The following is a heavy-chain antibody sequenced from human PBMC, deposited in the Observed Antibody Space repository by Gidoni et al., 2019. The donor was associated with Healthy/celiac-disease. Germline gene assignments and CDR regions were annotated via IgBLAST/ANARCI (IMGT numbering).Heavy chain of an antibody. CDR1: GGSISSGSYY. Sequence: QVQLHESGPGLVKPSQTLSLTCNVSGGSISSGSYYWSWLRQPAGKGLAGIGRIYTSGSTNYNPSLKSRVIISVDTSKTQFSLKLSSVTAADTAVYYCAREAHWYFDLWGRGTLVTVSS. CDR3: AREAHWYFDL. J-gene: IGHJ2*01. V-gene: IGHV4-61*02. CDR2: IYTSGST.